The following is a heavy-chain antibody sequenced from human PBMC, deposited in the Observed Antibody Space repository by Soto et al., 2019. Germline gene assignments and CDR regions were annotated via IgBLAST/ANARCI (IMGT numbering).Heavy chain of an antibody. J-gene: IGHJ4*02. Sequence: QITLKESGPTLVKPTQTLTLTCTFSGFSLSTSGVGVGWIRQPPGKALEWLALIYWDDDKRYSPSPKSRLTITQDTTKIQVVLTMTNMDPVGTATYYWAPSAFWFGEPRWGYWGQGTLVTVSS. CDR1: GFSLSTSGVG. CDR2: IYWDDDK. CDR3: APSAFWFGEPRWGY. V-gene: IGHV2-5*02. D-gene: IGHD3-10*01.